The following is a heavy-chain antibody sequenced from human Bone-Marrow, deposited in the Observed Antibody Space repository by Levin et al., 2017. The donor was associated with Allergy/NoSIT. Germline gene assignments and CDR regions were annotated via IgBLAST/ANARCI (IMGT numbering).Heavy chain of an antibody. D-gene: IGHD3-22*01. CDR3: AKAYYYHRSGYYWYYAMDV. V-gene: IGHV1-24*01. Sequence: GESLKISCKISGYTVTELAIHWVRQAPGKGLEWMGGFDPDDGATIYAQKLRGRVTMTEDTSTDTAYMELSSLRSEDKAVYFSAKAYYYHRSGYYWYYAMDVWGQGTTVTVSS. J-gene: IGHJ6*02. CDR1: GYTVTELA. CDR2: FDPDDGAT.